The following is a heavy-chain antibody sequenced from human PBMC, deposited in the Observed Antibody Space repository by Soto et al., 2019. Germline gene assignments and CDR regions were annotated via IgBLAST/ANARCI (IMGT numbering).Heavy chain of an antibody. Sequence: EVQLLESGGGLVQPGGSLGLSCVGSGFAFSIYAMSWVRQVPGKGPEWVAVINGRGSPTFYADSVKGRFTISRDNSKNTLYLQMNRLRAEDTAIYYCANPIEGAGNWYFDVWGRGTLVAVSS. CDR1: GFAFSIYA. CDR2: INGRGSPT. D-gene: IGHD3-16*01. J-gene: IGHJ2*01. V-gene: IGHV3-23*01. CDR3: ANPIEGAGNWYFDV.